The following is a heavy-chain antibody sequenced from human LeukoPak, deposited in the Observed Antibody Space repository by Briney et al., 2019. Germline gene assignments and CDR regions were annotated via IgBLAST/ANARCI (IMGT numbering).Heavy chain of an antibody. CDR1: GFTFSSYA. CDR3: AKDQGSSEDYFDY. D-gene: IGHD6-13*01. V-gene: IGHV3-23*01. Sequence: GGSLRLSCAASGFTFSSYAMSWVRQAPGKGLEWVSAISGSGGSTYYADSVKGRFTISRDNSKNTLYPQMNSLRAEDTAVYYCAKDQGSSEDYFDYWGQGTLVTVSP. CDR2: ISGSGGST. J-gene: IGHJ4*02.